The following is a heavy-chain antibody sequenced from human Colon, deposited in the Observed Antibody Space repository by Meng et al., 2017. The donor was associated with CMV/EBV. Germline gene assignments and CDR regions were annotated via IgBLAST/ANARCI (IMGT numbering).Heavy chain of an antibody. CDR3: ARSDVLADPLNWIDP. CDR2: ISRSSTYI. V-gene: IGHV3-21*01. Sequence: GGSLRLSCAASGFTFNEYTMMWVRQSPGKGPEWVSSISRSSTYIYYADSVKGRFTISRDNAKNSLFLQMNSLRVEDTAIYYCARSDVLADPLNWIDPWGQGTLVTVSS. J-gene: IGHJ5*02. D-gene: IGHD2-21*01. CDR1: GFTFNEYT.